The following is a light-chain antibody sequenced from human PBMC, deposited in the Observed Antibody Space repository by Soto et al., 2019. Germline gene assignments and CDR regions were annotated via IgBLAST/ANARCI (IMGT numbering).Light chain of an antibody. V-gene: IGKV3-15*01. Sequence: EIVMTQSPAALSVSPGERATLSCRASQSFSSSYLAWYQQRPGQAPRLLIYATSTRATGVPARFSGRGSGTEFTLTISSLQSEDFAVYYCQQYNNWPRTFGQGTKMEIK. J-gene: IGKJ1*01. CDR3: QQYNNWPRT. CDR2: ATS. CDR1: QSFSSSY.